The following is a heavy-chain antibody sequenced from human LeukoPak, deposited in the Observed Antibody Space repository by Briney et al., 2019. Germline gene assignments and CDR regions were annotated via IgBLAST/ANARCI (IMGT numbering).Heavy chain of an antibody. Sequence: PGESLKISCKGSGYSFNTYWIGWVRQMPEKGLEWMGIIYPGDSDIRYSPSFQGQVTISVDKSMSTAYLQWSSLKASDTAMYYCGRGARAAFDIWGQGTMVTVSS. CDR1: GYSFNTYW. V-gene: IGHV5-51*01. D-gene: IGHD1-26*01. CDR2: IYPGDSDI. CDR3: GRGARAAFDI. J-gene: IGHJ3*02.